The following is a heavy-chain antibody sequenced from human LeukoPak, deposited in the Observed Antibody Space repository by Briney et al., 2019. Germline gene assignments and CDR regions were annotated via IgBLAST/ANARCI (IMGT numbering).Heavy chain of an antibody. CDR3: ARDRKRIAARRSENWFDP. V-gene: IGHV7-4-1*02. CDR2: INTNTGNP. J-gene: IGHJ5*02. CDR1: GYTFTSYA. Sequence: GASVKVSCKASGYTFTSYAMNWVRQAPGQGLEWMGWINTNTGNPTYAQGFTGRFVFSLDTSVSTAYLQISSLKAEDTAVYYCARDRKRIAARRSENWFDPWGQGTLVTVSS. D-gene: IGHD6-6*01.